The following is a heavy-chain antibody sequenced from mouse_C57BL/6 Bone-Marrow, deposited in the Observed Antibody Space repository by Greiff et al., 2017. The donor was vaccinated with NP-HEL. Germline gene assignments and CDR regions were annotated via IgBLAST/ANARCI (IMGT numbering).Heavy chain of an antibody. CDR1: GYTFTSYG. V-gene: IGHV1-81*01. Sequence: QVQLKEPGAELARPGASVKLSCKASGYTFTSYGISWVKQRTGQGLEWIGEIYPRSGNTYYTEKFKGKATLTADKSSSTAYMELRSLTSEDSAVYFCARASWGYYGSSWFAYWGQGTLVTVSA. CDR3: ARASWGYYGSSWFAY. J-gene: IGHJ3*01. CDR2: IYPRSGNT. D-gene: IGHD1-1*01.